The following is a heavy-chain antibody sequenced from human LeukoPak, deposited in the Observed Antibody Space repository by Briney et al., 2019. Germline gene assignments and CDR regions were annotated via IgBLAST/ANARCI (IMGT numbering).Heavy chain of an antibody. V-gene: IGHV4-59*01. J-gene: IGHJ4*02. CDR2: IYYSGST. CDR1: GGSISSYY. Sequence: SSEPLSLTCTVSGGSISSYYWSWIRQPPGKRLEWIGHIYYSGSTNYNPSLKSRVTISVDTSKNQFSLKLSSVTAADTAVYYCASRSSIWSGYQDTLYYFDSWGQGILVTVSS. CDR3: ASRSSIWSGYQDTLYYFDS. D-gene: IGHD3-3*01.